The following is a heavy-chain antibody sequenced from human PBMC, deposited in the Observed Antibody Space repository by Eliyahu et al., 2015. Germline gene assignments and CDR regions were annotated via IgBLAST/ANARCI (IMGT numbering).Heavy chain of an antibody. CDR1: GFSFSDYY. D-gene: IGHD1-1*01. CDR2: ISERSDHT. V-gene: IGHV3-11*06. CDR3: ARDEQVVGMTY. Sequence: QVQLVESGGGWVKPGGSVRLSCAASGFSFSDYYMSWVRQAPGKGLEWLSCISERSDHTHXADSVKGRFTISRDNAKSSLFLQLDTLRVEDTAVYYCARDEQVVGMTYWGQGTLVTVSS. J-gene: IGHJ4*02.